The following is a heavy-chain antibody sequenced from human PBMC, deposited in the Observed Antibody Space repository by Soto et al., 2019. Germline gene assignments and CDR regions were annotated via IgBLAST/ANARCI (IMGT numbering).Heavy chain of an antibody. Sequence: QVQLVQSGAEVKKPGASVKVSCKASGYIFTNYGINWVRQAPGQGLEWLGWVSAYNGERRYAQRVQARVIMTTDTSTTTAYMELRSLRSADTAVYYCSRGTSIPASGDYWGQGTLVTVSS. V-gene: IGHV1-18*01. CDR2: VSAYNGER. D-gene: IGHD6-6*01. CDR1: GYIFTNYG. J-gene: IGHJ4*01. CDR3: SRGTSIPASGDY.